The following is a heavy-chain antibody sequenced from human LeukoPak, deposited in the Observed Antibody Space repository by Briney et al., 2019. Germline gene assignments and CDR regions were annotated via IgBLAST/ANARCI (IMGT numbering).Heavy chain of an antibody. J-gene: IGHJ3*02. CDR2: IYHSGST. CDR1: GYSISSGYY. V-gene: IGHV4-38-2*02. Sequence: ASETLSLXCAVSGYSISSGYYWGWIRQPPGKGLEWIGSIYHSGSTYYNPSLKSRVTISVDTSKNQFSLKLSSVTAADTAVYYCARDLGYCSGGSCYSDAFDIWGQGTMVTVSS. D-gene: IGHD2-15*01. CDR3: ARDLGYCSGGSCYSDAFDI.